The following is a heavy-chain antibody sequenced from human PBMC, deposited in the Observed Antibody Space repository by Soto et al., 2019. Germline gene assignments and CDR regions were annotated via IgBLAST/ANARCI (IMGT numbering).Heavy chain of an antibody. D-gene: IGHD6-13*01. J-gene: IGHJ4*02. CDR1: GYNFSHYY. V-gene: IGHV1-46*01. Sequence: GASVKVSCKASGYNFSHYYRHLLRQSPWQGLELIGIINPNGGSINYAQKFRVRLTMTRDTFTSTLQKDLSGRRADEKTVDSCARDLAAADYWGQGTLVPVSS. CDR3: ARDLAAADY. CDR2: INPNGGSI.